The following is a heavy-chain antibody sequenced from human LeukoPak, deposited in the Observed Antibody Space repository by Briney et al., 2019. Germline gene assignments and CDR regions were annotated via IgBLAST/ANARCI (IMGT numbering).Heavy chain of an antibody. CDR2: INHSGST. CDR3: ASWGSYRYKSSWFDP. V-gene: IGHV4-34*01. CDR1: GGSFSGYY. Sequence: SETLSLTCAVYGGSFSGYYWSWIRQPPGKGLEWIGEINHSGSTNYNPSLKSRVTISVDTSKNQFSLKLSSVTAADTAVYYCASWGSYRYKSSWFDPWGQGTLVTVSS. J-gene: IGHJ5*02. D-gene: IGHD3-16*02.